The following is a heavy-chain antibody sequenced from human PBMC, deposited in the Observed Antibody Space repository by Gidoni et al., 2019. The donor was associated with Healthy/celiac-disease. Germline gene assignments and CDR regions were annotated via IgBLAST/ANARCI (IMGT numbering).Heavy chain of an antibody. J-gene: IGHJ6*02. CDR1: GFTFSSYA. V-gene: IGHV3-23*01. CDR2: ISGSGGST. Sequence: EVQLLESGGGLVKPGGSLRTSCAASGFTFSSYAMSWVSQAPGKGLEWVSAISGSGGSTYYADSVKGRFTISRDNSKNTLYLQMNSLRAEDTAVYYCAKDRPLEGMWLGPPGSYYGMDVWGQGTTVTVSS. CDR3: AKDRPLEGMWLGPPGSYYGMDV. D-gene: IGHD6-19*01.